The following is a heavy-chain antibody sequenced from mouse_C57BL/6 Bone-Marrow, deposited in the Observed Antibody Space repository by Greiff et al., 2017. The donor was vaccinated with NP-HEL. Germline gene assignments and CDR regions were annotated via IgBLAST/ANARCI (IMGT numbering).Heavy chain of an antibody. CDR3: TRKFSYYGKREYAMDY. V-gene: IGHV5-9-1*02. Sequence: EVMLVESGEGLVKPGGSLKLSCAASGFTFSSYAMSWVRQTPEKRLEWVAYISSGGDYIYYADTVKGRFTISRDNARNTLYLQMSSLKSEDTAMYYCTRKFSYYGKREYAMDYWGQGTSVTVSS. CDR2: ISSGGDYI. J-gene: IGHJ4*01. CDR1: GFTFSSYA. D-gene: IGHD2-1*01.